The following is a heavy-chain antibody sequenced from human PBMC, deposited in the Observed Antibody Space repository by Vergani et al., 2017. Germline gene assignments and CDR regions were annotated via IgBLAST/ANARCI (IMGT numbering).Heavy chain of an antibody. CDR1: GFTFSSYS. D-gene: IGHD5-12*01. CDR3: ARDGYSGYDFPFDY. CDR2: IRSLSSYI. J-gene: IGHJ4*02. V-gene: IGHV3-21*01. Sequence: EVQLVESGGGLVKPGGSLRLSCAASGFTFSSYSMNWVRPAPGKGLEWVSSIRSLSSYIYYADSVKGRFTISRDNAKNSLYLQMNSLRAEDTAVYYCARDGYSGYDFPFDYWGQGTLVTVSS.